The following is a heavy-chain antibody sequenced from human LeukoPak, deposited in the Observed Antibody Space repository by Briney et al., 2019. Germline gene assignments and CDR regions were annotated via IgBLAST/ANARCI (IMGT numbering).Heavy chain of an antibody. Sequence: PGGSLRLSCSASGFTFSYYAMHWVRQTAGKGLEFVSGISSNGGSTYYADSLKGRFTISRDNSNNTLYLQMSSLRAEDTAVYYCARDWSYDSSGYYYDAFDIWGQGTMVTVSS. J-gene: IGHJ3*02. V-gene: IGHV3-64D*09. CDR1: GFTFSYYA. CDR2: ISSNGGST. CDR3: ARDWSYDSSGYYYDAFDI. D-gene: IGHD3-22*01.